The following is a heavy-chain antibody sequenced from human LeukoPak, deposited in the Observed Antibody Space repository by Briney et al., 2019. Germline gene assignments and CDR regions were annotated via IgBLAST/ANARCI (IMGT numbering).Heavy chain of an antibody. D-gene: IGHD2-8*01. V-gene: IGHV1-18*01. J-gene: IGHJ4*02. CDR2: ISAYNGNT. Sequence: GASVKVSCKASGYTFTSYGISWVRQAPGQGLEWMGWISAYNGNTNYAQKFQGRVTMTEDTSTDTAYMELSSLRSEDTAVYYCATVRTNGYPAFDYWGQGTLVTVSS. CDR1: GYTFTSYG. CDR3: ATVRTNGYPAFDY.